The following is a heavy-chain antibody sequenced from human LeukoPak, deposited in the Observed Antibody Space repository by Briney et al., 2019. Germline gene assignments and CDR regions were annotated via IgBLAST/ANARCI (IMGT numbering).Heavy chain of an antibody. Sequence: ASVKVSCKASGYTFTGYYMHWVRQAPGQGLEWMGRISPNSGGTDYAQKFQGRVTMTRDTSISTAYMELSRLRSDDTAVYYCARGARIFSNWFDPWGQGTLVTVSS. CDR3: ARGARIFSNWFDP. V-gene: IGHV1-2*06. CDR1: GYTFTGYY. D-gene: IGHD3-3*01. J-gene: IGHJ5*02. CDR2: ISPNSGGT.